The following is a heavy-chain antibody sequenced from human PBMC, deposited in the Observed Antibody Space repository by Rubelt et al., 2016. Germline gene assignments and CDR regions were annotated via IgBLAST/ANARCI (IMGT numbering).Heavy chain of an antibody. CDR2: ISAYNGNT. CDR1: GYTFTSYG. Sequence: QVQLVQSGAEVKKPGASVKVSCKASGYTFTSYGISWVRQAPGQGLEWMGWISAYNGNTNYAKKLQGRLTRTTDTSTGTAYRGRRSLRSDDTAVYYWARERDDYGDYWGQGTLVTVSS. V-gene: IGHV1-18*01. D-gene: IGHD5-24*01. CDR3: ARERDDYGDY. J-gene: IGHJ4*02.